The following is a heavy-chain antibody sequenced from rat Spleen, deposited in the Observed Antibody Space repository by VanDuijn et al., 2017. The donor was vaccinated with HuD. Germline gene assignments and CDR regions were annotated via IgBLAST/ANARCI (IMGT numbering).Heavy chain of an antibody. CDR3: TRNRYRYNSGYVMDA. CDR1: GFSLISYA. CDR2: IWGDGST. V-gene: IGHV2-15*01. J-gene: IGHJ4*01. D-gene: IGHD1-5*01. Sequence: QVQLKESGPGLVQPSQTLSLTCTVSGFSLISYAVNWVRQPPGKGLEWIGGIWGDGSTNYNSALKSRLSISRDTSKSQVFLKMNSLQTEDTAIYFCTRNRYRYNSGYVMDAWGQGASVTVSA.